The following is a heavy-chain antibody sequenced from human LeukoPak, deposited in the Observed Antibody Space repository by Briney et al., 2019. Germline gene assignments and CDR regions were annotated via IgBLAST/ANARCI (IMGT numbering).Heavy chain of an antibody. J-gene: IGHJ4*02. CDR3: ARGREYCSSTSCRRTLDY. CDR2: IYYSGST. V-gene: IGHV4-31*03. D-gene: IGHD2-2*01. Sequence: PSETLSLTCTVSGGSISSGGYYWSWIRQHPGKGLEWIGYIYYSGSTYYNPSLKSRVTISVDTSKNQFSLKLSSVTAADTAVYYCARGREYCSSTSCRRTLDYWGQGTLVAVSS. CDR1: GGSISSGGYY.